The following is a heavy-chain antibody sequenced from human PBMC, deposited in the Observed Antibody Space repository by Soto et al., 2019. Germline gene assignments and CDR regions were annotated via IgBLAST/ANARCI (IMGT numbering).Heavy chain of an antibody. CDR2: VSGSGGST. CDR3: AKREELYYDSSGFVYYFAY. Sequence: LRLSCAASGFTFGSYAMSWVRQAPGKGLEWVSSVSGSGGSTYYADSVKGRFTISRDNSKNTLSLQMNSLRAEDTAIYYCAKREELYYDSSGFVYYFAYWGQGTLVTVSS. J-gene: IGHJ4*02. CDR1: GFTFGSYA. V-gene: IGHV3-23*01. D-gene: IGHD3-22*01.